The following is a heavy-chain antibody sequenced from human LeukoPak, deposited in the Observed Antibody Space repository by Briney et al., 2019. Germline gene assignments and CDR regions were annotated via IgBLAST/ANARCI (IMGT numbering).Heavy chain of an antibody. Sequence: TSETLSLACTVSGGSISSYYWGWIRQPPGKGLEWIGYMYYRGSTNHNPPLKSRVTISVDTSKNQFSLKLSSVTAADTAAYYCAREKSPDYCSGGSCYFDYWGQGTLVTVSS. CDR1: GGSISSYY. D-gene: IGHD2-15*01. V-gene: IGHV4-59*01. CDR3: AREKSPDYCSGGSCYFDY. J-gene: IGHJ4*02. CDR2: MYYRGST.